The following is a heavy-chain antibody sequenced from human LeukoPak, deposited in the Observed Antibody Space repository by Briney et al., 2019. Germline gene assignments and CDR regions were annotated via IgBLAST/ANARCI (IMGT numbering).Heavy chain of an antibody. CDR1: GGSFSGYY. J-gene: IGHJ5*02. CDR3: ARGLGVRGVIIIYNWFDP. CDR2: INHSGST. D-gene: IGHD3-10*01. Sequence: SETLSLTCAVYGGSFSGYYWSWIRQPPGKGLEWIGEINHSGSTNYNPSLKSRVTISVDTSKNQFSLKLSSVTAADTAVYYCARGLGVRGVIIIYNWFDPWGQGTLVTVSS. V-gene: IGHV4-34*01.